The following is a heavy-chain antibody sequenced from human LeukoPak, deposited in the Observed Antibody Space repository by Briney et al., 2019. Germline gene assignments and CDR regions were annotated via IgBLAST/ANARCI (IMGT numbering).Heavy chain of an antibody. J-gene: IGHJ3*02. CDR3: ARYTGYEDAFDI. CDR1: GGSISSGGYY. D-gene: IGHD5-12*01. CDR2: IYHSGST. Sequence: PSQTLSLTCTVSGGSISSGGYYWSWIRQPPGKGLEWIGYIYHSGSTYYNPSLKSRVTISVDTSKNQFSLKLSSVTAADTAVYYCARYTGYEDAFDIWGQGTMVTVSS. V-gene: IGHV4-30-2*05.